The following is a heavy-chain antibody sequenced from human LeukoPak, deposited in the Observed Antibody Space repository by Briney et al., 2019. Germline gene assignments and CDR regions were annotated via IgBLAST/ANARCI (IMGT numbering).Heavy chain of an antibody. CDR3: ARGGLRDI. V-gene: IGHV4-4*07. D-gene: IGHD4-17*01. Sequence: SETLSLTCTVSVGSLSSYYWSWLRQPAQRGLEWIGRIYTSGSTNHNPSLKSRVTLSVDPSQKQFFLRLSSVTAAATGVYYCARGGLRDIWGQGTMVTVSS. J-gene: IGHJ3*02. CDR2: IYTSGST. CDR1: VGSLSSYY.